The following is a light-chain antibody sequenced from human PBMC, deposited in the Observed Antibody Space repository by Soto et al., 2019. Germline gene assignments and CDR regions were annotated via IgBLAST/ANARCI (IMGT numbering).Light chain of an antibody. CDR2: DVN. Sequence: QSALTQPASVSGSPGQSITVSCTGTSGDIGGYNYVSWYQQHAGKVPRLIIYDVNNRPSGVSIRFSGSKSGNTASLTISGLQPEDEADYYCSSYAGTSSVIFGGGTKLTVL. CDR3: SSYAGTSSVI. CDR1: SGDIGGYNY. V-gene: IGLV2-14*03. J-gene: IGLJ2*01.